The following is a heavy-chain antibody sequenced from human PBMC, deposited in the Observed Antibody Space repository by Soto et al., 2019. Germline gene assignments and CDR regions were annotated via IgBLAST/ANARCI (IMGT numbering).Heavy chain of an antibody. J-gene: IGHJ4*02. D-gene: IGHD3-3*01. CDR3: DSYDFWSRYYFDY. CDR1: GGSISSGGYS. Sequence: QLQLQESGSGLVKPSQTLSLTCAVSGGSISSGGYSWSWIRQPPGKGLEWIGYIYHSGSTYYNPSLKSRVTISVDRSKNQFSLKLSSVTAADTAVYYCDSYDFWSRYYFDYWGQGTLVTVSS. CDR2: IYHSGST. V-gene: IGHV4-30-2*01.